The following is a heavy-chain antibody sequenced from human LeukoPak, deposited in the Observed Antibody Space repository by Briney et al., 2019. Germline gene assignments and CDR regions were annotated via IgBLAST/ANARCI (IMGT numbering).Heavy chain of an antibody. D-gene: IGHD3-10*01. CDR1: GGSISSYY. J-gene: IGHJ5*02. CDR2: IYYSGST. Sequence: PSETLSLTCTVSGGSISSYYWCWIRQPPGEGVGRGGYIYYSGSTNYNPSLKSRVTISVDTSKNQFSLKLSSVTAADTAVYYCASYYYGSGNYNWFDPWGQGTLVTVSS. V-gene: IGHV4-59*01. CDR3: ASYYYGSGNYNWFDP.